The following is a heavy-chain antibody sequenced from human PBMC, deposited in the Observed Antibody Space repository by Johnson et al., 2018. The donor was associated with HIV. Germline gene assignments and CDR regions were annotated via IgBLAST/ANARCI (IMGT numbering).Heavy chain of an antibody. V-gene: IGHV3-30*04. Sequence: QVQLVESGGGVVQPRKSLRIYCAVSEFTFSNYAMHWVRQAPGKGLQWVAVISYDGSNKYYADSVKGRFTISRDNSKNTLYLQMNSLRAEDTAVYYCAKDLGGAHSSPRAFDIWGQGTMVTVSS. CDR3: AKDLGGAHSSPRAFDI. CDR1: EFTFSNYA. D-gene: IGHD6-13*01. CDR2: ISYDGSNK. J-gene: IGHJ3*02.